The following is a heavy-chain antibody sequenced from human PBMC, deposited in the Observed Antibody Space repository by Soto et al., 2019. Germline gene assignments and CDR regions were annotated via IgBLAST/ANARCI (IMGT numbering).Heavy chain of an antibody. J-gene: IGHJ4*02. Sequence: ASVKVSCKASGYTFTSYYMHWVRQAPGQGLEWMGIINPSGGSTSYAQKFQGRVTMTRDTSTSTVYMELSSLRSEDTAVYYCARDAGNYDILTGYLDYWGQGTLVTSPQ. CDR2: INPSGGST. CDR3: ARDAGNYDILTGYLDY. D-gene: IGHD3-9*01. V-gene: IGHV1-46*01. CDR1: GYTFTSYY.